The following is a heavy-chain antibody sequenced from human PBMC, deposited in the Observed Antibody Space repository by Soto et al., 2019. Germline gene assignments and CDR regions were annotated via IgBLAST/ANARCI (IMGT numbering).Heavy chain of an antibody. V-gene: IGHV3-23*01. CDR2: ISGSGGST. Sequence: EVQLLESGGGLVQPGGSLRLSCAASGFTFSSYAMSWVRQAPGKGLEWVSAISGSGGSTYYADSVKGRFTISRDNSKNTLYLQMNSLRAEDTAVYYCAKGGSSWYIGYNWFDPWGQGTLVTVSS. CDR1: GFTFSSYA. CDR3: AKGGSSWYIGYNWFDP. J-gene: IGHJ5*02. D-gene: IGHD6-13*01.